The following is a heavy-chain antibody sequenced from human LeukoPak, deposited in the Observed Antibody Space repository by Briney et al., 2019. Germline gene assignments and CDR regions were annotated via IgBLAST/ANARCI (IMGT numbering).Heavy chain of an antibody. D-gene: IGHD6-19*01. CDR2: INAGNGNT. CDR3: AREVESGWDYFDY. CDR1: GYTFTSYA. Sequence: ASVKVSCKASGYTFTSYAMHWVRQAPGQRLEWMGWINAGNGNTKYSQKFQGRVTITRDTSASTAYMELSSLRSEDTAVYYCAREVESGWDYFDYWGQEPWSPSPQ. J-gene: IGHJ4*01. V-gene: IGHV1-3*01.